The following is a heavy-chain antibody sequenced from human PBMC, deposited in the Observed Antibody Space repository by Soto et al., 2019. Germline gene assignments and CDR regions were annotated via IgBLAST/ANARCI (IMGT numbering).Heavy chain of an antibody. V-gene: IGHV1-69*13. J-gene: IGHJ4*02. CDR1: GGTFSSYA. CDR2: IIPIFGTA. CDR3: ARVGYHSGSTFPRSFDY. D-gene: IGHD1-26*01. Sequence: SVKVSCKASGGTFSSYAISWVRQAPGQGLEWMGGIIPIFGTANYAQKFQGRVTITADESTSTAYMELSSLRSEDTAVYYCARVGYHSGSTFPRSFDYWGQGTLVTVSS.